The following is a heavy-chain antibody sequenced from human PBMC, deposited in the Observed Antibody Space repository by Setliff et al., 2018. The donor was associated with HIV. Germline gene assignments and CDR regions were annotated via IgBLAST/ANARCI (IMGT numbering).Heavy chain of an antibody. D-gene: IGHD2-15*01. CDR3: ARAYYRSGGYYSGWKYYYMDV. V-gene: IGHV4-4*08. CDR1: GDSSSNDY. Sequence: ASETLSLTCTVSGDSSSNDYWTWVRQPPGKGLEWIGNIHTSGTTKYNPSLNSRVTISVEMSKSQFSRRISSVTAADTAMYYCARAYYRSGGYYSGWKYYYMDVWGRGTTVTVSS. CDR2: IHTSGTT. J-gene: IGHJ6*03.